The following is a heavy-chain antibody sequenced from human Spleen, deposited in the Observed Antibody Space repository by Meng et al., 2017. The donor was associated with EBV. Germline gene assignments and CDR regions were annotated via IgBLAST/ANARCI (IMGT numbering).Heavy chain of an antibody. Sequence: QVHRPESAPGLVEPSQTLARTCAVSGGSVSSGGYYWSWVRQPPGQGLEWIGYISSSGNSYYNPSLNSRTTVSIDTSTNQFSLSLSSVTAADTAIYYSARSQLNWFDTWGQGALVTVSS. CDR2: ISSSGNS. CDR1: GGSVSSGGYY. CDR3: ARSQLNWFDT. V-gene: IGHV4-30-4*01. J-gene: IGHJ5*02. D-gene: IGHD5-24*01.